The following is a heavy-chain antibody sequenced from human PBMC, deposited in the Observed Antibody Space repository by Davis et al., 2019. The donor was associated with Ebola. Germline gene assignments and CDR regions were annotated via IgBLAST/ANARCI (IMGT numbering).Heavy chain of an antibody. Sequence: ASVKVSCKASGYTFTSYAMHWVRQAPGQRLEWMGWINAGNGNTKYSQKFQGRVTITRDTSASTAYMELSSLRSEDTAVYYCARALSDYGDSLGYWGQGTLVTVSS. CDR3: ARALSDYGDSLGY. CDR1: GYTFTSYA. CDR2: INAGNGNT. V-gene: IGHV1-3*01. J-gene: IGHJ4*02. D-gene: IGHD4-17*01.